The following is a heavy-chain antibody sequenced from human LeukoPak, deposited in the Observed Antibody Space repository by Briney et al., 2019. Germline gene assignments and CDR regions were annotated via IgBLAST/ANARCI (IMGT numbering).Heavy chain of an antibody. V-gene: IGHV1-2*02. D-gene: IGHD6-6*01. Sequence: ASVKVSCKASGYTFTAYYMHWVRQAPGQGLEWMGWFNPNSGGTNYAQKLQGRVTMTRDTSISTAYMELSRLKSDDTAVYYCAREETSITTRPWYWGQGTLVTVSS. J-gene: IGHJ4*02. CDR1: GYTFTAYY. CDR3: AREETSITTRPWY. CDR2: FNPNSGGT.